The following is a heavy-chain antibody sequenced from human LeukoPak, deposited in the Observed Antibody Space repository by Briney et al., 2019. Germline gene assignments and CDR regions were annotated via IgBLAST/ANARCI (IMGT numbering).Heavy chain of an antibody. CDR1: GGSISSYY. Sequence: SETLSLTCTVSGGSISSYYWSWIRQPPGKGLEWIGYIYYSGSTNYNPSLKSRVTISVDTSKNQFSLKLSSVTAADTAVYYCARDHHDFWSGYLYGMDVWGQGTTVTVS. V-gene: IGHV4-59*01. CDR2: IYYSGST. D-gene: IGHD3-3*01. CDR3: ARDHHDFWSGYLYGMDV. J-gene: IGHJ6*02.